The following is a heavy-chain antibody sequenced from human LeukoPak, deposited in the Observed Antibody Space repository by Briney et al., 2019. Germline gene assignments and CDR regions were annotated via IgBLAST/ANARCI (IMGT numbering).Heavy chain of an antibody. CDR1: GFTFSSYG. D-gene: IGHD4-17*01. J-gene: IGHJ4*02. V-gene: IGHV3-33*01. Sequence: GGSLRLSCAASGFTFSSYGMHWVRQAPGKGLEWVAVIWYDGSNKYYADSVKGRFTIFRDNSKNALYLQMNSLRAEDTAVYYCARVYQDDYGDYVADYWGQGTLVTVSS. CDR2: IWYDGSNK. CDR3: ARVYQDDYGDYVADY.